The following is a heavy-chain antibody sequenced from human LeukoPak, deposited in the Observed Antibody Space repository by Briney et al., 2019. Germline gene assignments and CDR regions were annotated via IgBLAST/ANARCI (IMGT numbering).Heavy chain of an antibody. CDR2: ISYDGSNK. J-gene: IGHJ4*02. D-gene: IGHD6-19*01. CDR3: ARGGSGWPVDY. V-gene: IGHV3-30-3*01. Sequence: GRSLRLSCAASGFAFSSYAMHWVRQAPGKGLEWVAVISYDGSNKYYADSVKGRFTISRDNSKNTLYLQMNSLRAEDTAVYYCARGGSGWPVDYWGQGTLVTVSS. CDR1: GFAFSSYA.